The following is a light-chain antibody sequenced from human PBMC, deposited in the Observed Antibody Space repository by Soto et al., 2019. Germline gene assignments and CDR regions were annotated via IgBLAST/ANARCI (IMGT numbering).Light chain of an antibody. CDR2: GAS. CDR1: QSINSRY. CDR3: QKYGSSTWYT. J-gene: IGKJ2*01. Sequence: EIVLTQSPGTLSLSPGERATLSCRASQSINSRYLAWYQQKPGQAPRLVIYGASSRATGIPDRFSGSGSGTEFTLTISRLEPEGFAVYYCQKYGSSTWYTFGQGTKLEIK. V-gene: IGKV3-20*01.